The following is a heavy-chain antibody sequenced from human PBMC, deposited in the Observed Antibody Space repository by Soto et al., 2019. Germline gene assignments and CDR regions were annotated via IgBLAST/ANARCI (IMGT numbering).Heavy chain of an antibody. J-gene: IGHJ4*02. V-gene: IGHV1-46*01. CDR2: INPSGGSP. Sequence: QVQLVQSGAEVKKPGASVKVSCKASGYTFTDYYMHWVRQAPGQWLEWMGIINPSGGSPSYAQRFQGRITMTGDTSTSTVFLDLSSLRYEDTAVYYCARANSAPDYWGQGTLVTVSS. D-gene: IGHD6-13*01. CDR1: GYTFTDYY. CDR3: ARANSAPDY.